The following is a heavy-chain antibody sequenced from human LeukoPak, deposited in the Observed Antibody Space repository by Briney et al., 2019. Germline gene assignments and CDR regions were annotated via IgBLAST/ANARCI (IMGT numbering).Heavy chain of an antibody. J-gene: IGHJ4*02. D-gene: IGHD6-19*01. Sequence: GGTLRLSCAASGFTFSSYAMSWVRQAPGKGLERASAISGCGGSTYYADSVKGRFTISRDNSKNTLYLQMNSLRAEDTAVYYCAKDRRIAVAGNDYGGQGTLVTVSS. CDR1: GFTFSSYA. V-gene: IGHV3-23*01. CDR2: ISGCGGST. CDR3: AKDRRIAVAGNDY.